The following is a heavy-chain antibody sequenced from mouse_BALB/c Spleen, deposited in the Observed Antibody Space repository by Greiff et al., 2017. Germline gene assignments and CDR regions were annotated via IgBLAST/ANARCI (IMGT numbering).Heavy chain of an antibody. CDR1: GFTFSSYT. V-gene: IGHV5-6-4*01. Sequence: EVMLVESGGGLVKPGGSLKLSCAASGFTFSSYTMSWVRQTPEKRLEWVATISSGGSYTYYPDSVKGRFTISSDNAKNTLYLQMSSLKSEDTARYYWTRDYDDWGQGTTLTVAS. J-gene: IGHJ2*01. CDR2: ISSGGSYT. CDR3: TRDYDD.